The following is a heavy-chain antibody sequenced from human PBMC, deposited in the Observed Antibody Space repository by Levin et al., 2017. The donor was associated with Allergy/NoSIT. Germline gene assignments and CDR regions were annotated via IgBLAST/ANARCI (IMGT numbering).Heavy chain of an antibody. CDR3: ARDGGPSGERWGANYFDY. CDR1: GYTFTGYY. Sequence: GESLKISCQASGYTFTGYYMHWVRQAPGQGLEWMGWINPNSGGTNYAQKFQGRVTMTRDTSISTAYMELSRLRSDDTAVYYCARDGGPSGERWGANYFDYLGQGTLVTVSS. V-gene: IGHV1-2*02. D-gene: IGHD3-10*01. J-gene: IGHJ4*02. CDR2: INPNSGGT.